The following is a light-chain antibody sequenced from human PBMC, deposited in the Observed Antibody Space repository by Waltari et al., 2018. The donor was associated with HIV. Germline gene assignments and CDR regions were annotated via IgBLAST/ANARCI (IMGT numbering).Light chain of an antibody. CDR2: LNSDGRH. CDR1: SGHNNYV. CDR3: QTWRTGLQV. Sequence: QVVLTQPPSASASLGASVRLTCTLSSGHNNYVIAWHPQPPEKGPRFLMKLNSDGRHSKGDGVPDRFSGSSSGAERYLIISSLQSEDAADYFCQTWRTGLQVFGGGTRLTVL. J-gene: IGLJ3*02. V-gene: IGLV4-69*02.